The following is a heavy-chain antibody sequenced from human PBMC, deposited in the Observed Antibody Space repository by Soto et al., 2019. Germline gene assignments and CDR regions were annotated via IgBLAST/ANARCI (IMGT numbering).Heavy chain of an antibody. Sequence: ASVKVSCKASGYTFTSYGISWVRQAPGQGLEWMGWISAYNGNTNYAQKLQGRVTITRDTSASTAYMELSSLRSEDTAVYYCGRDSGSPWGPGTLVTVSS. J-gene: IGHJ5*02. D-gene: IGHD3-10*01. V-gene: IGHV1-18*01. CDR2: ISAYNGNT. CDR3: GRDSGSP. CDR1: GYTFTSYG.